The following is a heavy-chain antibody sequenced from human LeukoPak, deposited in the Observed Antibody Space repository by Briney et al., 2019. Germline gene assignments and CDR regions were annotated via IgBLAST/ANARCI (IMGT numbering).Heavy chain of an antibody. Sequence: PGGSLRLSCAASGFTVSSNYMSWVRQAPGKGLEWVGRIKSKTDGGTTDYAAPVKGGFTISRDDSKNTLYLQMNSLKTEDTAVYYCTTDIPPFDYWGQGTLVTVSS. CDR3: TTDIPPFDY. CDR2: IKSKTDGGTT. J-gene: IGHJ4*02. V-gene: IGHV3-15*01. CDR1: GFTVSSNY.